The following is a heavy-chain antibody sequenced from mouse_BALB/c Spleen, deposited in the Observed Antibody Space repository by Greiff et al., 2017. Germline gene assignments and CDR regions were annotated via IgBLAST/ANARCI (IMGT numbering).Heavy chain of an antibody. CDR3: ARRYYYGSRGDAMDY. CDR1: GYTFTSYV. J-gene: IGHJ4*01. D-gene: IGHD1-1*01. Sequence: VQLQQSGPELVKPGAPVKMSCKASGYTFTSYVMHWVKQKPGQGLEWIGYINPYNDGTKYNEKFKGKATLTSDKSSSTAYMELSSLTSEDSAVYYCARRYYYGSRGDAMDYWGQGTSVTVSS. V-gene: IGHV1-14*01. CDR2: INPYNDGT.